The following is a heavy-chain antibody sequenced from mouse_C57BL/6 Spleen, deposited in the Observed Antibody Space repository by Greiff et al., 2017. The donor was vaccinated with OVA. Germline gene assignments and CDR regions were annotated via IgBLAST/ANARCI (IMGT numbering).Heavy chain of an antibody. J-gene: IGHJ2*01. CDR3: ARGGTTVGEDY. D-gene: IGHD1-1*01. Sequence: QVQLQQPGAELVKPGASVKLSCKASGYTFTSYWMQWVKQRPGQGLEWIGEIDPSDSYTNYNQKFKGKATLTVDTSSSTAYMQLSSLTSEDSAVYYCARGGTTVGEDYWGQGTTLTVSS. CDR1: GYTFTSYW. V-gene: IGHV1-50*01. CDR2: IDPSDSYT.